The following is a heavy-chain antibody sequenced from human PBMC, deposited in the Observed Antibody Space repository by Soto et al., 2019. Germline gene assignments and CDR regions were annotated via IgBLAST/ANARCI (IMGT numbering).Heavy chain of an antibody. V-gene: IGHV4-34*01. J-gene: IGHJ4*02. CDR3: ARESRTIFGVVIPPNFDY. CDR2: INHSGST. Sequence: SETLSLTCAVYGGSFSGYYWSWIRQPPGKGLEWIGEINHSGSTNYNPSLKSRVTISVDTSKNQFSLKLSSVTAADTAVYYCARESRTIFGVVIPPNFDYWGQGTLVTVS. CDR1: GGSFSGYY. D-gene: IGHD3-3*01.